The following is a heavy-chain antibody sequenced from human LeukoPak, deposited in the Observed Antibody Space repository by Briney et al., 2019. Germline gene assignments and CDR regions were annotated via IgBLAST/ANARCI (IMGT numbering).Heavy chain of an antibody. J-gene: IGHJ4*02. CDR2: IKLDGSEK. Sequence: GGSVRLSCVASVFTFVKYWISWVRHAPWKGLEWVASIKLDGSEKNYVDSVKGRFTISRDNTKNSLYLQMNSLRVEDTAVFYCARDQYDTWSRRGNFDSWGQGTLVIVSS. V-gene: IGHV3-7*03. CDR3: ARDQYDTWSRRGNFDS. D-gene: IGHD3-3*01. CDR1: VFTFVKYW.